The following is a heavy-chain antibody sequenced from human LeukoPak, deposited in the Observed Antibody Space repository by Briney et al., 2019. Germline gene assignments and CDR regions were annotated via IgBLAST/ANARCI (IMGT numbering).Heavy chain of an antibody. CDR2: ISGSGGST. Sequence: PGGSLRLSCAASGFTFSSYGMSWVRQAPGKGLEWISSISGSGGSTYYADSVKGRFTISRDISKNTLYLQMNSLRAEDTAVYYCAKDYKGVWLAYGSGSLESDYWGQGTLVAVSS. V-gene: IGHV3-23*01. CDR3: AKDYKGVWLAYGSGSLESDY. CDR1: GFTFSSYG. J-gene: IGHJ4*02. D-gene: IGHD3-10*01.